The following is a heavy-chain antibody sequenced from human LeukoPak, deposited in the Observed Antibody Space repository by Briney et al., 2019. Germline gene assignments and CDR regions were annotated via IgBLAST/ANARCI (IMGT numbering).Heavy chain of an antibody. J-gene: IGHJ6*02. CDR2: IRSKAYGGTT. CDR1: GFIFGDHA. CDR3: ARGPIHLWLHNGMDV. V-gene: IGHV3-49*04. Sequence: GGSLRLSCTASGFIFGDHAMSWVRQAPGKGLEWVGFIRSKAYGGTTEYAASVKGRFTISRDDSEGIVYLQMNSLRIDDTAVYYCARGPIHLWLHNGMDVWGQGTTVIVFS. D-gene: IGHD5-18*01.